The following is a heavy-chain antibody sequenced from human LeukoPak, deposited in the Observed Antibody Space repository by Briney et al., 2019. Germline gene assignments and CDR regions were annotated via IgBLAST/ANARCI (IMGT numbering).Heavy chain of an antibody. V-gene: IGHV3-74*01. CDR3: ARGGGTYYYYYYMDV. CDR2: INSDGSST. D-gene: IGHD5-12*01. J-gene: IGHJ6*03. Sequence: GGSLRLSCTASGFTFGDYAMSWVRQAPGKGLVWVSRINSDGSSTSYADSVKGRFTISRDNAKNTLYLQMNSLRAEDTAVYYCARGGGTYYYYYYMDVWGKGTTVTVSS. CDR1: GFTFGDYA.